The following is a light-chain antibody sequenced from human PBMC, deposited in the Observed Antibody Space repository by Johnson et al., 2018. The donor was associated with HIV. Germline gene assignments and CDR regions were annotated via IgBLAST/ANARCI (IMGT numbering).Light chain of an antibody. J-gene: IGLJ1*01. CDR3: GTWYSSLSAGPYV. CDR1: SSNIGNNY. CDR2: ENN. Sequence: QSVLTQPPSVSAAPGQKVTISCSGSSSNIGNNYVSWYQQLPGTAPKLLIYENNKRPSGLPDRFSGSKSVTSATLGITGLQTGDEAVYYCGTWYSSLSAGPYVFGSGTKVTVL. V-gene: IGLV1-51*02.